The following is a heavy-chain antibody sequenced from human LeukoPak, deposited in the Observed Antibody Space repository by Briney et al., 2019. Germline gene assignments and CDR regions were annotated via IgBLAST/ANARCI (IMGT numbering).Heavy chain of an antibody. Sequence: ASVKVSCKVSGYTLTELSMHWVRQAPGKGLEWMGGFDPEDGETIYAQKFQGRVTMTEDTSTDTAYMELSSLRSEDTAVYYCATVRGIAVANWFDHWGQGTLVTVSS. CDR3: ATVRGIAVANWFDH. D-gene: IGHD6-19*01. J-gene: IGHJ5*02. CDR1: GYTLTELS. V-gene: IGHV1-24*01. CDR2: FDPEDGET.